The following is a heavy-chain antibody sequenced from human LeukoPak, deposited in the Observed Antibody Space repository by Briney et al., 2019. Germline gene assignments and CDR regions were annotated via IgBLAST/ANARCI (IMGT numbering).Heavy chain of an antibody. CDR2: IYYSGST. V-gene: IGHV4-39*07. Sequence: EPSETLSLTCTVSGGSISSSSYYWGWIRQPPGKGLEWIGSIYYSGSTYYNPSLKSRVTISVDTSKNQFSLKLSSVTAADTAVYYCARHHSGGWLQFDPIDYWGQGTLVTVSS. D-gene: IGHD5-24*01. J-gene: IGHJ4*02. CDR3: ARHHSGGWLQFDPIDY. CDR1: GGSISSSSYY.